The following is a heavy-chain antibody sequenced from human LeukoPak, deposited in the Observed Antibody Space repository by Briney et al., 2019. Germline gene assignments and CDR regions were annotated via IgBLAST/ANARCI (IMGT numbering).Heavy chain of an antibody. J-gene: IGHJ4*02. Sequence: PSGTLSLTCTVPGGSISSYYWSWIRQPAGKGLEWIGRIYTSGSTNYNPSLKSRVTMSVDTSKNQFSLKLSSVTAADTAVYYCARAFFPNDYGDFRYFDYWGQGTLVTVSS. V-gene: IGHV4-4*07. CDR2: IYTSGST. CDR1: GGSISSYY. D-gene: IGHD4-17*01. CDR3: ARAFFPNDYGDFRYFDY.